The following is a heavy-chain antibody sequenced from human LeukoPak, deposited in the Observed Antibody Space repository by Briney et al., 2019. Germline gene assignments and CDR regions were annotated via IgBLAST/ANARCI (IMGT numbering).Heavy chain of an antibody. J-gene: IGHJ6*03. CDR3: ARYYYYYYMDV. V-gene: IGHV3-48*01. CDR2: ISSSSSTI. Sequence: PGGSLRLSCAASGFTFSSYSMNWVRQAPGKGLEWVSYISSSSSTIYYAESVKGRFTISRDNSKNTLYLQMNSLRAEDTAVYYCARYYYYYYMDVWGKGTTVTISS. CDR1: GFTFSSYS.